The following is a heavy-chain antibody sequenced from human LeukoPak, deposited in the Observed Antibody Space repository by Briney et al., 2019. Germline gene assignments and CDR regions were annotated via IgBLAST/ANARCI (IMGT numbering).Heavy chain of an antibody. CDR2: IIPIFGTA. D-gene: IGHD2-15*01. V-gene: IGHV1-69*05. CDR3: ARAYCSGGSCYSVPFSDYYMDV. J-gene: IGHJ6*03. CDR1: GGTFSSYA. Sequence: SVKVSCRASGGTFSSYAISWVRQAPGQGHEWMGGIIPIFGTANYAQKFQGRVTITTDESTSTAYMELSSLRSEDTAVYYCARAYCSGGSCYSVPFSDYYMDVWGKGTTVTVSS.